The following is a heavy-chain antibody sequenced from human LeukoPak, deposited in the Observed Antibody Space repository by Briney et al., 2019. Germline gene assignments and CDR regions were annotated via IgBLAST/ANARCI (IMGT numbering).Heavy chain of an antibody. CDR3: ARSSTGSYFDY. CDR2: IYSSGNT. Sequence: SETLSLTCTVSGGSICSYHWSWIRQPAGKGLEWIGRIYSSGNTNYSPSLKSRVTISVDTSKNQFSLKLSSVTAADTAVYYCARSSTGSYFDYWGQGTLVTVSS. J-gene: IGHJ4*02. D-gene: IGHD3-3*02. CDR1: GGSICSYH. V-gene: IGHV4-4*07.